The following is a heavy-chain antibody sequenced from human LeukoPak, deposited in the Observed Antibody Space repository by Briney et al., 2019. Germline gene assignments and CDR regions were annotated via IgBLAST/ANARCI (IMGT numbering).Heavy chain of an antibody. CDR1: GGSISSYY. V-gene: IGHV4-59*01. Sequence: PSETLSLTCTVSGGSISSYYWSWIRQPPGKGLEWIGYIYYSGSTNYNPSLKSRVTISVDTSKNQFSLKLSSVTAADTALYYCATRGGYYVNYYWGQGTLVTVSS. D-gene: IGHD1-26*01. CDR2: IYYSGST. J-gene: IGHJ4*02. CDR3: ATRGGYYVNYY.